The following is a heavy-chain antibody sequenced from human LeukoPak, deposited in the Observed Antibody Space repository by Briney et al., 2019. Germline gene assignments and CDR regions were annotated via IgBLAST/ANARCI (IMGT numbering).Heavy chain of an antibody. Sequence: SETLSLTCTVSGGSISSFYWSWIRQSAGKGLEWIGRIHTSGSTNYNPSLQSRLTMSLDPSKNQFSLKLTSVTAADTAVYYCARDHRSGMTTVSTGFDYWGQGTLVTVSS. CDR2: IHTSGST. CDR1: GGSISSFY. J-gene: IGHJ4*02. CDR3: ARDHRSGMTTVSTGFDY. V-gene: IGHV4-4*07. D-gene: IGHD4-17*01.